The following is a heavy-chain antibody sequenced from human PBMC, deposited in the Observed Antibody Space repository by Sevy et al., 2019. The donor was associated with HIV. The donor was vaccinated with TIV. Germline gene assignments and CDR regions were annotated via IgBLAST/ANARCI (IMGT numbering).Heavy chain of an antibody. CDR1: GYTFTAYY. D-gene: IGHD6-6*01. CDR2: ISPNSGGT. J-gene: IGHJ4*02. Sequence: ASVKVSCKASGYTFTAYYMHWVRQAPGQGLEWMGRISPNSGGTNYAQKFQGRVTMTRDTSISTAYMGLNRLGSDDTAVYYCARGDSSSPGNWGQGTLVTVSS. V-gene: IGHV1-2*06. CDR3: ARGDSSSPGN.